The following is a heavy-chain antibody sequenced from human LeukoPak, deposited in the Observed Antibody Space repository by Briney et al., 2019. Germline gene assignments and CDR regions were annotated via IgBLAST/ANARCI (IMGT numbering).Heavy chain of an antibody. D-gene: IGHD6-19*01. CDR2: ISAYNGNT. V-gene: IGHV1-18*01. CDR3: AGGYTIGPGYFDY. J-gene: IGHJ4*02. CDR1: GYTFTSYS. Sequence: ASVKVSCKASGYTFTSYSISWVRQAPGQGLEWMGWISAYNGNTNYVQQLQGRVTMTTDTSTSTAYKELRSLRSDDTAVYYCAGGYTIGPGYFDYWGQGTLVTVSS.